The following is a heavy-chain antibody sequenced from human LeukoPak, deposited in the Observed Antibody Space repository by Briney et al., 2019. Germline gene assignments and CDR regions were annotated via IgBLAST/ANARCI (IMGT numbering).Heavy chain of an antibody. J-gene: IGHJ5*02. CDR3: ARDPEGENWFDP. V-gene: IGHV1-2*02. CDR1: GYTFTGYY. Sequence: ASVKVSCKASGYTFTGYYMHWVRQAPGQGLKWMGWINPNSGGTNYAQKFQGRVTMTRDTSISTAYMELSRLRSDDTAVYYCARDPEGENWFDPWGQGTLVTVSS. CDR2: INPNSGGT.